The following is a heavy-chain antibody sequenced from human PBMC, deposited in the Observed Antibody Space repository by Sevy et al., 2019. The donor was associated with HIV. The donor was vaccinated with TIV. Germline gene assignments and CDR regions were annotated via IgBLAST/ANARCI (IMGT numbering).Heavy chain of an antibody. V-gene: IGHV3-74*01. Sequence: GGSLRLSCAASGFTFSSYWMHWVRQAPGKGLVWVSRINSDGSSPSYADSVKGRFTISSDNAKNTLYLQMNSLRAEDTAVYYCARAPKYDFWSGYDPGLDGYWGQGTLVTVSS. CDR3: ARAPKYDFWSGYDPGLDGY. CDR2: INSDGSSP. CDR1: GFTFSSYW. D-gene: IGHD3-3*01. J-gene: IGHJ4*02.